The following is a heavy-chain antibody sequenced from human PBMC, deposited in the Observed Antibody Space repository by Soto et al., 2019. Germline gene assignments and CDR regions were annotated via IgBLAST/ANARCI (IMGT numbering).Heavy chain of an antibody. Sequence: QLKLQESGPGLVKPSETLSLTCSVSGGSISYNSYYWGWIRQPPGKGLEGVGGIFYTGTTYYSPSLKDRVTISVDTSKNSFSLNLTSVTAADTAVYFCARLVVVAPVANAWGQGTLVTVSS. V-gene: IGHV4-39*02. D-gene: IGHD2-2*01. CDR1: GGSISYNSYY. J-gene: IGHJ5*02. CDR2: IFYTGTT. CDR3: ARLVVVAPVANA.